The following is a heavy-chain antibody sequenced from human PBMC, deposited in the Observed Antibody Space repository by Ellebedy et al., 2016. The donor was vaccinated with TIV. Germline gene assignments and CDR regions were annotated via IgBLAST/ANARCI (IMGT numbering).Heavy chain of an antibody. CDR3: AREPPVGSGWSFGGMDV. J-gene: IGHJ6*02. Sequence: GESLKISCKGSGYSFTSYWIGWVRQMPGKGLEWLGIIYPGDSDTRYSPSFQGHVTIPADKSISTAYLQWSSLKASDTAMYYCAREPPVGSGWSFGGMDVWGQGTTVTVSS. D-gene: IGHD6-19*01. CDR1: GYSFTSYW. V-gene: IGHV5-51*01. CDR2: IYPGDSDT.